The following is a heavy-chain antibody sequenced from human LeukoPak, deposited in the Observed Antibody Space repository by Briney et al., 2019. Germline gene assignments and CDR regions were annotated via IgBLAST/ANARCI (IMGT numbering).Heavy chain of an antibody. J-gene: IGHJ6*02. CDR3: ARNLGYCSSTSCYYYYGMDV. V-gene: IGHV3-30-3*01. D-gene: IGHD2-2*01. Sequence: GGSLRLSCAASGFTFSSYAMHWVRQAPGKGLEWVAVISYDGSNKYYADSVKGRFTISRDNSKNTLYLQMNSLRAEDMAVYYCARNLGYCSSTSCYYYYGMDVWGQGTTVTVSS. CDR1: GFTFSSYA. CDR2: ISYDGSNK.